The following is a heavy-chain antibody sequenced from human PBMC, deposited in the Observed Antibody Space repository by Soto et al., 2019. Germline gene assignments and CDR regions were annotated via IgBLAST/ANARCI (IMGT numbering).Heavy chain of an antibody. D-gene: IGHD1-1*01. J-gene: IGHJ4*02. V-gene: IGHV3-9*01. CDR2: LNCNGDTI. CDR1: GFSFDDYA. CDR3: VKGVHLSGQDRLDS. Sequence: VQLVESGGGLVEPGRSLRLSCTGSGFSFDDYAFHWVRQRPGKGLEWVSGLNCNGDTIAYADSVMGRFTISRDNGKNSLYLQMNGLRPDDTAFSYCVKGVHLSGQDRLDSWGQGTLVTVSS.